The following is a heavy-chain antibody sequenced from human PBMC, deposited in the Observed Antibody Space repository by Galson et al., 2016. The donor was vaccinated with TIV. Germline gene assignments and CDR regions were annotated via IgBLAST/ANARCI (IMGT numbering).Heavy chain of an antibody. CDR1: GGFFSDYY. CDR3: VRGGPFSGYAEIRWCTDHFDY. Sequence: ETLSLTCGVSGGFFSDYYWSWIRQSPGKGLEWIGEITHSGSTHCNPSLKTRLTISVDVAKSQFFLELKSVTAADTAIYYCVRGGPFSGYAEIRWCTDHFDYWSQGSLVPVSS. J-gene: IGHJ4*02. D-gene: IGHD2-8*01. CDR2: ITHSGST. V-gene: IGHV4-34*01.